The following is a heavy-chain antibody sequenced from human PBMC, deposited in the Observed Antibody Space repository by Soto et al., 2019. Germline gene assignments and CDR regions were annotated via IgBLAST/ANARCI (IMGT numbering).Heavy chain of an antibody. CDR3: ARSWEKWLRSPPGD. D-gene: IGHD5-12*01. CDR2: IWYDGSNK. Sequence: QVQLVESGGGVVQPGRSLRLSCAASGFTCSSYGMHWVRQAPGKGLERVAVIWYDGSNKYYADSVKGRFTISGDNSKNTLYLQMKSLRAEDRAVYYCARSWEKWLRSPPGDWVQGTLVAVSS. V-gene: IGHV3-33*01. CDR1: GFTCSSYG. J-gene: IGHJ4*02.